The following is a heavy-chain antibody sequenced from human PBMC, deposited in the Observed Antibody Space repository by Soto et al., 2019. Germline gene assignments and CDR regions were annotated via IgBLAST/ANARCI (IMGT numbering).Heavy chain of an antibody. J-gene: IGHJ4*02. Sequence: QVQLVQSGAAVKKPGASVKVSCTTSGYTFNNYYVHWVRQAPGQGLEWMGIFNPSGGGTSYPQRFQGRVALAGDTSTSLVYMEVSSMRYDDKAVYYCAIQYGLLTGYHGYLDYWGQGTLVTVSS. D-gene: IGHD3-9*01. CDR1: GYTFNNYY. V-gene: IGHV1-46*03. CDR3: AIQYGLLTGYHGYLDY. CDR2: FNPSGGGT.